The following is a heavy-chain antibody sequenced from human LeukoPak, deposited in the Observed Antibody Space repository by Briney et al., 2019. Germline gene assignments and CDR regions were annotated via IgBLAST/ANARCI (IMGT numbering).Heavy chain of an antibody. D-gene: IGHD1-1*01. Sequence: GGSLRLSCAASGFTFRSCWMIWLRQARGGSVEWADNIEEDGSQKYTVGSVRGRFTISGNNAKNSLYLQINTLRAEDTAIYYCARESRGTRAAFDVWGQEAMVTV. CDR2: IEEDGSQK. J-gene: IGHJ3*01. V-gene: IGHV3-7*01. CDR3: ARESRGTRAAFDV. CDR1: GFTFRSCW.